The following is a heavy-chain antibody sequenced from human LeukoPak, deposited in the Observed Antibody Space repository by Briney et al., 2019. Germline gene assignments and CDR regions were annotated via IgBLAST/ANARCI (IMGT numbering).Heavy chain of an antibody. V-gene: IGHV1-2*02. CDR2: INPNSGGT. CDR1: GYTFTSYG. CDR3: ARQDGYCSGGSCYHQDAFDI. Sequence: ASVKVSCKASGYTFTSYGISWVRQAPGQGLEWMGWINPNSGGTNYAQKFQGRVTMTRDTSISTAYMELSRLRSDDTAVYYCARQDGYCSGGSCYHQDAFDIWGQGTMVTVSS. D-gene: IGHD2-15*01. J-gene: IGHJ3*02.